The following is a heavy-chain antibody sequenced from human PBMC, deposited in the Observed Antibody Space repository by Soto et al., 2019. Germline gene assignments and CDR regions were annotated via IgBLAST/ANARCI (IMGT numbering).Heavy chain of an antibody. V-gene: IGHV3-30*04. CDR1: GFTFSGYA. CDR3: ARANFGGIFTSGMDV. D-gene: IGHD3-3*01. J-gene: IGHJ6*02. Sequence: PGGSLRLSCAASGFTFSGYAMHWVRQAPGKGLEWVASILFDGRNKHYADSVKGRFTISRDNSKSTLYLQVNNLRAEDTAVYYCARANFGGIFTSGMDVWGQGTTVTVSS. CDR2: ILFDGRNK.